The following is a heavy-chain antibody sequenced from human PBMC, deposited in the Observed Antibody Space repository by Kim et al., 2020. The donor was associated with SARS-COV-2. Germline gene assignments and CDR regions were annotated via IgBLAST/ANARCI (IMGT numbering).Heavy chain of an antibody. CDR2: ISYDGSNK. D-gene: IGHD2-8*01. CDR1: GFTFSSYA. Sequence: GGSLRLSCAASGFTFSSYAMHWVRQAPGKGLEWVAVISYDGSNKYYADSVKGRFTISRDNSKNTLYLQMNSLRAEDTAVYYCARKVLDHWGQGTLVTVSS. CDR3: ARKVLDH. J-gene: IGHJ4*02. V-gene: IGHV3-30*04.